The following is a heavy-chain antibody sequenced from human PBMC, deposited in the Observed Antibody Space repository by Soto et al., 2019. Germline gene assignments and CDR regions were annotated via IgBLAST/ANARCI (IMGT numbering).Heavy chain of an antibody. V-gene: IGHV3-23*01. Sequence: PAGSLRLSCAASGFTFSSCWMHWVRQTPEQGMVWVSTISAGGGNTNYSDSVKGRFTISRDKSKNTLYLQMNSLRDEDTAVYYCAKGGSWYPRFDEWGQGTLLTVSS. CDR2: ISAGGGNT. CDR3: AKGGSWYPRFDE. J-gene: IGHJ4*02. CDR1: GFTFSSCW. D-gene: IGHD6-13*01.